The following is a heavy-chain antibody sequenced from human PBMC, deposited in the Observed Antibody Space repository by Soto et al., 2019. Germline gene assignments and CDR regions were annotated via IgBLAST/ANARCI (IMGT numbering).Heavy chain of an antibody. CDR2: ISYDGSNK. CDR1: GFTFSSYG. D-gene: IGHD2-2*01. Sequence: VQLVESGGGVVQPGRSLRLSCAASGFTFSSYGMHWVRQAPGKGLEWVAVISYDGSNKYYADSVKGRFTISRDNSKNTLYLQMNSRRAEDTALYYCAKFVVPAALDYWGQGNLVTASS. J-gene: IGHJ4*02. CDR3: AKFVVPAALDY. V-gene: IGHV3-30*18.